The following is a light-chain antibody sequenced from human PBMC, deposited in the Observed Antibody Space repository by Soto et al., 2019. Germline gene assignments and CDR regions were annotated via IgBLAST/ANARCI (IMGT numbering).Light chain of an antibody. Sequence: QSVLTQPASVSGSPGQSITISCTGTSNDVGGYNHVSWYQQHPGKAPKLIIYEVSYRPSGVSSRFSGSKSGNTASLTISGLQAEDEADYYCNSYRSTDTVVFGGGTKLTVL. CDR1: SNDVGGYNH. J-gene: IGLJ3*02. CDR2: EVS. CDR3: NSYRSTDTVV. V-gene: IGLV2-14*01.